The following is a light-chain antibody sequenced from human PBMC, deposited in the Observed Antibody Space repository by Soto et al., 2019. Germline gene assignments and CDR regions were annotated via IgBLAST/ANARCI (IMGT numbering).Light chain of an antibody. CDR2: SNN. Sequence: QSVLTQPPSASGTPGQRVTISCSGSSSNIGSTTVNWYQQLPGTAPKLLIYSNNQRPSGVPDRFSGSKSDTSASLAISGLQSEDEADYFCSSYSISTAYLFGTGTKLTVL. V-gene: IGLV1-44*01. J-gene: IGLJ1*01. CDR1: SSNIGSTT. CDR3: SSYSISTAYL.